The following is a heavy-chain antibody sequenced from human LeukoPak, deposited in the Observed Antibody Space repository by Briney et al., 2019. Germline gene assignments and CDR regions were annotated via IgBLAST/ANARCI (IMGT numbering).Heavy chain of an antibody. CDR3: ATVPRAGTKAFDI. V-gene: IGHV1-24*01. CDR1: GYTLTELS. CDR2: FDPEDGET. Sequence: GASVKVSCKVSGYTLTELSMHWVRQAPGKGLEWMGGFDPEDGETIYAQKFQGRVTMTKDTSTDTAYMELSSLRSEDTAVYYCATVPRAGTKAFDIWGQGTMVTVSS. J-gene: IGHJ3*02. D-gene: IGHD6-13*01.